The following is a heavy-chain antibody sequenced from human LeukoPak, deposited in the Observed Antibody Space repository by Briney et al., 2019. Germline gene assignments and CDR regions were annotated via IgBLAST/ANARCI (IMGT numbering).Heavy chain of an antibody. D-gene: IGHD6-19*01. Sequence: PGGSLRLSCAASGFTFSSYAMHWVRQAPGKGLEWVAFIRYDGSNKYYADSVKGRFTISRDNSKNTLYLQMNSLRAEDTAVYYCAKVGSSGPQGEAFDYWGQGTLVTVSS. CDR2: IRYDGSNK. CDR3: AKVGSSGPQGEAFDY. V-gene: IGHV3-30*02. CDR1: GFTFSSYA. J-gene: IGHJ4*02.